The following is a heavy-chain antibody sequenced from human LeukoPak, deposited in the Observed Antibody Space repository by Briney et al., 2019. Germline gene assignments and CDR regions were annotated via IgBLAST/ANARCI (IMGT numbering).Heavy chain of an antibody. Sequence: SKTLSLTCAVYGGSFSGYYWSWIRQPPGKGLEWIGEINHSGSTNYNPSLKSRVTISVDTSKNQFSLKLSSVTAADTAVYYCAMLGSLDDYWGQGILVTVSS. CDR1: GGSFSGYY. CDR3: AMLGSLDDY. D-gene: IGHD3-10*01. J-gene: IGHJ4*02. CDR2: INHSGST. V-gene: IGHV4-34*01.